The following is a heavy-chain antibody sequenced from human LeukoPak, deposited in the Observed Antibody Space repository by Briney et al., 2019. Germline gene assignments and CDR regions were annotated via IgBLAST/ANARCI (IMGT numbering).Heavy chain of an antibody. CDR2: MSGNGDNT. CDR1: GFSFGDHG. V-gene: IGHV3-23*01. J-gene: IGHJ4*02. Sequence: GGSLRLSCEASGFSFGDHGMAWVRQAPVKGLEWVSAMSGNGDNTYYADSVKGRFTISRDNSKNTLYLQMNSLRADDTAVFYCAKHGYSSGWPQVPSDYWGRGTLVTVSS. CDR3: AKHGYSSGWPQVPSDY. D-gene: IGHD6-19*01.